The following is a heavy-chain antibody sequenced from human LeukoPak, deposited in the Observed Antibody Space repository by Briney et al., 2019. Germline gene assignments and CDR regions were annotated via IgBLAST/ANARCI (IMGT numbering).Heavy chain of an antibody. J-gene: IGHJ3*02. CDR3: AREGSGSFPDAFDI. CDR1: GGSISGSY. V-gene: IGHV4-59*01. CDR2: ISYSGST. D-gene: IGHD3-10*01. Sequence: SETLSLTCTVSGGSISGSYWRWIRPPPGKGLEWIGYISYSGSTKNNPSLHSRVTMSVDTSKRQISLNVISVTAADTAVYYCAREGSGSFPDAFDIWGQGTRVTVSS.